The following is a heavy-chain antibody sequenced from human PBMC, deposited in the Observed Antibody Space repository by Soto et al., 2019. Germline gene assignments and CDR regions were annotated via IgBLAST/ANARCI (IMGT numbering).Heavy chain of an antibody. D-gene: IGHD6-13*01. J-gene: IGHJ4*02. V-gene: IGHV3-15*07. CDR3: ASPVGWGPAARGY. Sequence: VHLVESGGGSVEPGGSLRLSCATAGFTFADAWMNWIRQAPGMGLEWVGRIKTKNEGEKTDYAAAVKGRLTISRGDAERTVFLEMASMKGADTAVYYCASPVGWGPAARGYWGQGALVTVSS. CDR2: IKTKNEGEKT. CDR1: GFTFADAW.